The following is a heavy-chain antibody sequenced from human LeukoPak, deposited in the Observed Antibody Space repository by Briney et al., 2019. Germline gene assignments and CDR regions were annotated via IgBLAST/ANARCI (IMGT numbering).Heavy chain of an antibody. CDR2: VFHSGTT. Sequence: SETLSLTCTVSGGSISGSRSYWGWIRQPPGKGLEWIGSVFHSGTTYYNPSLKSRLTISVDTSKNQFSLKLSSVTAADTAVYYCARRDYSGDNPVLDYWGQGALVTVSS. D-gene: IGHD4-23*01. CDR3: ARRDYSGDNPVLDY. V-gene: IGHV4-39*01. CDR1: GGSISGSRSY. J-gene: IGHJ4*02.